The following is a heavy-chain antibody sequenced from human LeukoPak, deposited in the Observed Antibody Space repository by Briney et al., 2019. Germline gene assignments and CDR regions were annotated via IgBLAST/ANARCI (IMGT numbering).Heavy chain of an antibody. CDR2: IFYSGIT. CDR1: GGSISSAGYY. Sequence: SETLSLTCSVSGGSISSAGYYWSWIRQHPGKGLEWIGYIFYSGITYYNPSFKSRVTISVDTSKDQFSLKMSSVTAADTAVYYCARGKIVVVPADLDYWGQGTLVTVSS. D-gene: IGHD2-2*01. CDR3: ARGKIVVVPADLDY. J-gene: IGHJ4*02. V-gene: IGHV4-31*03.